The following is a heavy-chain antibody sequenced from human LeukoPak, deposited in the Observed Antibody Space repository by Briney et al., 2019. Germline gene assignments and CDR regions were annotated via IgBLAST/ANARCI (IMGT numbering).Heavy chain of an antibody. CDR2: IIPILGIA. V-gene: IGHV1-69*04. Sequence: ASVKVSCKASGGTFSSYAISWVRQAPGQGLEWMGRIIPILGIANYAQKFQGRVTITADKSTSTAYMELSSLRSEDTAVYYCARGLRGGYGMDVWGQGTMVTVSS. CDR3: ARGLRGGYGMDV. J-gene: IGHJ6*02. CDR1: GGTFSSYA. D-gene: IGHD3-16*01.